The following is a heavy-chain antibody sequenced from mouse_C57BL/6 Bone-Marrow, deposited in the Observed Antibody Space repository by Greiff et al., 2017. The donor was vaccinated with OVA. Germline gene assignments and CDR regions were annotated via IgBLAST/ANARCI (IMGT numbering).Heavy chain of an antibody. CDR3: ASGRFWRFAY. V-gene: IGHV2-6*01. CDR1: GFSLTSYG. J-gene: IGHJ3*01. CDR2: IWGVVRT. Sequence: VKLVESGPGLVAPSQSLSITCTVSGFSLTSYGVDWVRQSPGKGLAWLGVIWGVVRTHYNSALKSRLCISKDNSKSQVSLKRNSLQTDDTAMYDCASGRFWRFAYWGQGTLVTVSA.